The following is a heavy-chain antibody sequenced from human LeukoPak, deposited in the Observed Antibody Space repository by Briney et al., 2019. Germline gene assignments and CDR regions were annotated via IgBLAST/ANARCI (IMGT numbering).Heavy chain of an antibody. Sequence: GGSLRLSRAASGFTFSSYWMHWVRQAPGKGLVRVSRINSDGSSTSYADSVKGRFTISRDNAKNTLYLQMNSLRAEDTAVYYCARGHYYDSSGYYYLTDYWGQGTLVTVSS. CDR3: ARGHYYDSSGYYYLTDY. D-gene: IGHD3-22*01. CDR2: INSDGSST. J-gene: IGHJ4*02. V-gene: IGHV3-74*01. CDR1: GFTFSSYW.